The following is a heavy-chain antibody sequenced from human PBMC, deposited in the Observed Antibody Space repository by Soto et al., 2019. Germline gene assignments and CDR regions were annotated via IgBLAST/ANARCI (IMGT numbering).Heavy chain of an antibody. Sequence: VQLVESGGGLVRPGGSLSLSCAASGFGFTFSNYYMKWIRQAPGKGLEWVASISSSGHMTFYAPSVNGRFTISRDNGKNSLSLQMNSLRVEDTAVYYCTRDDVHCSGGRCYGVPMDVWGKGTTVTVSA. V-gene: IGHV3-11*04. CDR2: ISSSGHMT. D-gene: IGHD2-15*01. CDR1: GFGFTFSNYY. CDR3: TRDDVHCSGGRCYGVPMDV. J-gene: IGHJ6*04.